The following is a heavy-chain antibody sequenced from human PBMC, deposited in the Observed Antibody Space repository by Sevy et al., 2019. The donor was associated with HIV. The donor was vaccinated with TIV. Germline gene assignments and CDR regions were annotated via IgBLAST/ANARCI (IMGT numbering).Heavy chain of an antibody. D-gene: IGHD4-17*01. CDR2: IYHSGNT. CDR1: GGSISSGDYS. V-gene: IGHV4-30-2*01. CDR3: ARVTTLCGGLNVNYFDP. J-gene: IGHJ5*02. Sequence: SETLSLTCAVSGGSISSGDYSWSWIRQPPGRGLEWIGYIYHSGNTYYNPSLKSRVTISVDRSKNDFFLKLTSVTAEDAAAYYCARVTTLCGGLNVNYFDPWGQGTLVTVSS.